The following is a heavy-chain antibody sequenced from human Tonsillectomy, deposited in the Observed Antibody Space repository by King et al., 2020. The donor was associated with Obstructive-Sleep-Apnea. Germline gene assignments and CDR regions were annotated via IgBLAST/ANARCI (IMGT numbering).Heavy chain of an antibody. V-gene: IGHV3-7*01. J-gene: IGHJ4*02. D-gene: IGHD1-26*01. CDR2: IKQDGSEK. Sequence: VQLVESGGGLVQPGGSLRLSCAASGFTFSSYWMSWVRQAPGKGLEWVANIKQDGSEKYYVDSVKGRFTISRDNAKNSLYLQMNSLRAEDTAVYYCARWDSGSYYYFDYWGQGTLVTVSS. CDR3: ARWDSGSYYYFDY. CDR1: GFTFSSYW.